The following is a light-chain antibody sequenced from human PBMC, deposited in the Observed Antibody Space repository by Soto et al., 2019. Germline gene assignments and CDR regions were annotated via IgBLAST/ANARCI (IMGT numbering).Light chain of an antibody. Sequence: EIVVTQSPGTLSLSPGQRATLSCRASQSVNSNYVAWYQQKPGQGPRLLIYGVSNRATGIPDRFSGSGSGTDFTLTISRLEPEDSAVYYCQQHGSSAWTFGQGTRVEIK. CDR1: QSVNSNY. V-gene: IGKV3-20*01. CDR3: QQHGSSAWT. J-gene: IGKJ1*01. CDR2: GVS.